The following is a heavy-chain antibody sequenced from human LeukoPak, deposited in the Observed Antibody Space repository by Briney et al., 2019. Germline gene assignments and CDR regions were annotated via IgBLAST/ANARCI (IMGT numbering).Heavy chain of an antibody. V-gene: IGHV3-7*03. CDR3: VRGNPFGGY. J-gene: IGHJ4*02. D-gene: IGHD2-15*01. Sequence: GSLRLSCAASGFTLSSYWMIWFRQAPGKGLEWVANIKQDGSEISYVDSVKGRFTISRDNAKNSLYLQMNSLRAEDTAVYYCVRGNPFGGYWGQGTLVTVSS. CDR1: GFTLSSYW. CDR2: IKQDGSEI.